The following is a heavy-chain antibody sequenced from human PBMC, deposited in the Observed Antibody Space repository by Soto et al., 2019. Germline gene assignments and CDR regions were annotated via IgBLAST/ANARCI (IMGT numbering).Heavy chain of an antibody. J-gene: IGHJ5*02. Sequence: QVQLVESGGGLVPPGGSLRLSCAGSGFTFGDSYMSWIRQAPGKGLEWLSYISPGSRYPAYADSVKGRFTISRDHAKRSLYLQMMSLTAEDTAIYYCVRGGGGGLFDPWCQGTMVTVSS. CDR3: VRGGGGGLFDP. CDR1: GFTFGDSY. CDR2: ISPGSRYP. D-gene: IGHD2-15*01. V-gene: IGHV3-11*06.